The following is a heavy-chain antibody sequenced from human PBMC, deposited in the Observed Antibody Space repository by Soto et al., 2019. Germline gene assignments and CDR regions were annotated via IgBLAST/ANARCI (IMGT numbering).Heavy chain of an antibody. V-gene: IGHV1-69*02. Sequence: ASVKVSCKASGGTLSSYTISWVRQAPGQGLEWMGRIIPILGIANYAQKFQGRVTITADKSTSTAYMELRSLRSDDTAVYYCARVPYFLRVWFGEFSEKHNWFDPWGQGTLVTSPQ. J-gene: IGHJ5*02. D-gene: IGHD3-10*01. CDR2: IIPILGIA. CDR1: GGTLSSYT. CDR3: ARVPYFLRVWFGEFSEKHNWFDP.